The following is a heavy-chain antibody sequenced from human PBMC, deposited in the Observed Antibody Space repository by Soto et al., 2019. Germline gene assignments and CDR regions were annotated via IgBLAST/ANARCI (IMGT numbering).Heavy chain of an antibody. J-gene: IGHJ4*02. CDR1: GFTFSSYG. D-gene: IGHD2-15*01. CDR2: ISYDGSNK. Sequence: QVHLVESGGGVVQPGRSLRLSCAASGFTFSSYGMHWVRQAPGKGLEWVAVISYDGSNKYYADSVKGRFTISRDNSKNTLYLQMNSLRAEDTAVYYCAKAVPLVDWGQGTLVTVSS. CDR3: AKAVPLVD. V-gene: IGHV3-30*18.